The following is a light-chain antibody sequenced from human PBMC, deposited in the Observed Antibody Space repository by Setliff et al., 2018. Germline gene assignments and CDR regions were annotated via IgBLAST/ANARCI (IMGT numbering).Light chain of an antibody. V-gene: IGLV2-14*03. J-gene: IGLJ1*01. CDR3: SSYTVGSTLAV. Sequence: QSALTQPASVSGSPGQSITFSCTGSSSDVGGYDYVSWYQQHPGKAPKLLIYDVTNQPSGVSNRFSGSKSGNTASLTISGLQAEDEAEYFCSSYTVGSTLAVFGTGTKVTVL. CDR1: SSDVGGYDY. CDR2: DVT.